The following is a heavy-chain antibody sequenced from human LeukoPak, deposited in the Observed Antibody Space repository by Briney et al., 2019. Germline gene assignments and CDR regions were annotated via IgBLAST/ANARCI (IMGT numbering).Heavy chain of an antibody. J-gene: IGHJ3*02. D-gene: IGHD3-22*01. CDR1: GYTFTNYG. CDR2: ISGYNGYT. CDR3: ARMMTPRHYYDRSGYYYGAFDI. Sequence: AASVKVSCKTSGYTFTNYGISWVRQAPGQGLEWMGWISGYNGYTNYAQKLQGRVTMTTDTSTSTAYMELRSLRSDDTAVYYCARMMTPRHYYDRSGYYYGAFDIWGQGTMVTVSS. V-gene: IGHV1-18*01.